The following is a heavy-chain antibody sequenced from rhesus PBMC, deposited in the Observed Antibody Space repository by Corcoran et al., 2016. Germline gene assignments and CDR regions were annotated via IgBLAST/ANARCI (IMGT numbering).Heavy chain of an antibody. CDR3: ARGRSGSYYRTALDY. CDR1: GFTFGSYA. Sequence: QVQLVQSGAEVKKPGASVKVSCKASGFTFGSYAISWLRQPPGQGRGWKGVIIPLVGITNYAAKFQGRVTITADTSTSAAYMELSSLRSEDTAVYYCARGRSGSYYRTALDYWGQGVLVTVSS. V-gene: IGHV1-198*02. D-gene: IGHD3-16*01. J-gene: IGHJ4*01. CDR2: IIPLVGIT.